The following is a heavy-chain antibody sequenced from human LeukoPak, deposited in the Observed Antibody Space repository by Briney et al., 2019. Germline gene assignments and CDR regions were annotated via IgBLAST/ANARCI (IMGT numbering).Heavy chain of an antibody. Sequence: GSVKVSCKASGGPFSSYAISWVRQAPGQGLEWMGWISAFNGNTNYAQKLQGRVTMTTDTSTSTAYMELRGLRSDDTAVYYCARAGAAVTTHFDYWGQGTLVTVSS. CDR1: GGPFSSYA. CDR3: ARAGAAVTTHFDY. V-gene: IGHV1-18*01. CDR2: ISAFNGNT. J-gene: IGHJ4*02. D-gene: IGHD4-17*01.